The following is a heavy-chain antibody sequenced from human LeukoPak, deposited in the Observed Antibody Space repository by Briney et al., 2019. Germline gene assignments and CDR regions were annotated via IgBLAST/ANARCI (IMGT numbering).Heavy chain of an antibody. Sequence: GGSLRLSCAASGFTFNNYGMSWVRQAPGKGLEWVSGITGSGGTTSYADSVKGRFTISRDNSKNMLYLQMNTLRAEDTAVYYCARGTVTPDPWGQGTLVSVSS. CDR3: ARGTVTPDP. V-gene: IGHV3-23*01. D-gene: IGHD3-10*01. J-gene: IGHJ5*02. CDR2: ITGSGGTT. CDR1: GFTFNNYG.